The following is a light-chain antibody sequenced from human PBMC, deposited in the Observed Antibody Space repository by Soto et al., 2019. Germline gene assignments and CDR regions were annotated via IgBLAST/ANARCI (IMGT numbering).Light chain of an antibody. CDR2: AAS. CDR1: QSINNC. CDR3: QQTYIAPAT. V-gene: IGKV1-39*01. Sequence: DIQMTQSPSSLSASVGDRVTITCRASQSINNCLSWFQQKPGQAPKLLIYAASSLQSGVPSRFSGGGSGTDFILTIDSLQPEDFATYYCQQTYIAPATFGQGTKVGVK. J-gene: IGKJ1*01.